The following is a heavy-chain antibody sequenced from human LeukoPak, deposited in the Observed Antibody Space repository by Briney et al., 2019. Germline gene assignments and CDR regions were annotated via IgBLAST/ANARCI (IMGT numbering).Heavy chain of an antibody. CDR3: ARVSASGGSWGNFDY. V-gene: IGHV4-30-2*01. CDR1: GFSISSGGYS. J-gene: IGHJ4*02. Sequence: SQTLSLTCAVSGFSISSGGYSWSWIRQPPGKGLEWIGYIYHSGSTYYNPSLKSRVTISVDRSKNQFSLKLSSVTAADTAVYYCARVSASGGSWGNFDYWGQGTLVTVSS. D-gene: IGHD2-15*01. CDR2: IYHSGST.